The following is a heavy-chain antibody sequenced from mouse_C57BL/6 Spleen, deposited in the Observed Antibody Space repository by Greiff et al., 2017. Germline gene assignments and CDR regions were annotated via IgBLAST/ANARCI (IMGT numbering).Heavy chain of an antibody. Sequence: QVQLKESGAELVKPGASVKLSCKASGYTFTEYTIHWVKQRSGQGLEWIGWFYPGSGSIKYNEKFKDKATLTADKSSSTVYMELSRLTSEDSAVXFCARHEEGDYGNPAWFAYWGQGTLVTVSA. CDR2: FYPGSGSI. CDR3: ARHEEGDYGNPAWFAY. D-gene: IGHD2-1*01. J-gene: IGHJ3*01. V-gene: IGHV1-62-2*01. CDR1: GYTFTEYT.